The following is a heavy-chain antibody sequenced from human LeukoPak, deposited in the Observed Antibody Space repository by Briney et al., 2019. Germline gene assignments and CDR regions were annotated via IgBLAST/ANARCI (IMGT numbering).Heavy chain of an antibody. Sequence: GGSLRLSCAASGFTFSDYNMRWIRQAPGKGLEWVSSISRSGSTKYYGDSVKGRFTISRDNAKNSLFLQMNSLRAEDTAVYYCARDFGGMDVWGKGTTVTVSS. D-gene: IGHD3-16*01. V-gene: IGHV3-11*04. CDR2: ISRSGSTK. CDR1: GFTFSDYN. J-gene: IGHJ6*03. CDR3: ARDFGGMDV.